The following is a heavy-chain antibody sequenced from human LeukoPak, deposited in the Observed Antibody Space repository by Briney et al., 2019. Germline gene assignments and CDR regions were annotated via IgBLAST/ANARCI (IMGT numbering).Heavy chain of an antibody. CDR1: GYTFTGYY. CDR2: INPNSGGT. CDR3: ARGLGGYYYMDV. D-gene: IGHD3-16*01. V-gene: IGHV1-2*02. Sequence: ASVKVSCKASGYTFTGYYMHWVRQAPGQGLEWMGWINPNSGGTNYAQKFQGRVTMTRNTSISTAYMELSSLRSEDTAVYYCARGLGGYYYMDVWGKGTTVTISS. J-gene: IGHJ6*03.